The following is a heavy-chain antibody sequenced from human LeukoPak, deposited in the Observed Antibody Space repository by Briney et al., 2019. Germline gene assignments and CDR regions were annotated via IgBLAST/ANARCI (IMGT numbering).Heavy chain of an antibody. V-gene: IGHV1-18*01. CDR3: ARGLVEYDSSYFDY. J-gene: IGHJ4*02. CDR1: GYTSTSYG. Sequence: ASVNLSCEPSGYTSTSYGISWVRQTPGQGLEWMGWITASNGNTTYAQKLQGRVTMTTDTSTSTAYMELGRLRPDDTAVNYCARGLVEYDSSYFDYWGQGTLVTVSS. CDR2: ITASNGNT. D-gene: IGHD3-22*01.